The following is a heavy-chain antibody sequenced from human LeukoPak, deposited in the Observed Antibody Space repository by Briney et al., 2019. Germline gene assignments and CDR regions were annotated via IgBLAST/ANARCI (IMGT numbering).Heavy chain of an antibody. CDR3: ARDWGVSGSWYVGFDY. D-gene: IGHD6-13*01. CDR2: ISSSGSTI. CDR1: GFSFSDDY. J-gene: IGHJ4*02. Sequence: GGSLRLSCAASGFSFSDDYMSWIRQAPGKGLEWVSYISSSGSTIYYADSVKGRFTISRDNAKNSLYLQMNSLRAEDTAVYYCARDWGVSGSWYVGFDYWGQGTLVTVSS. V-gene: IGHV3-11*01.